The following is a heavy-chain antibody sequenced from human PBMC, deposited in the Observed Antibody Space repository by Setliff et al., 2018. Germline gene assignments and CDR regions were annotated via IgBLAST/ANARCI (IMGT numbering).Heavy chain of an antibody. J-gene: IGHJ6*02. CDR1: GFTFSGYS. V-gene: IGHV3-48*04. CDR2: ISGAGTTV. D-gene: IGHD3-10*01. Sequence: GGSLRLSCAASGFTFSGYSMNWVRQTPGKGLEWLSKISGAGTTVYYADSVRGRFTISRDNAKNSLYLQMNSLRAEDSAVYYCARDGVFYAMDFWGQGTTVTVSS. CDR3: ARDGVFYAMDF.